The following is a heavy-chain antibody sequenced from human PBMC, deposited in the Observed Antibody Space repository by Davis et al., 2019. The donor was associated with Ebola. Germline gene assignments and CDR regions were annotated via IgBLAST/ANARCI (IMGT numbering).Heavy chain of an antibody. D-gene: IGHD2-21*02. CDR3: ARVFGGGDCYYPYYGMDV. CDR2: ISSSGSTI. J-gene: IGHJ6*02. Sequence: GESLKIPCAAPGFTFSSYEMNWVRQAPGKGLEWVSYISSSGSTIYYADSVKGRFTISRDNAKNSLYLQMNSLRAEDTAVYYCARVFGGGDCYYPYYGMDVLSQGTTVTVSS. CDR1: GFTFSSYE. V-gene: IGHV3-48*03.